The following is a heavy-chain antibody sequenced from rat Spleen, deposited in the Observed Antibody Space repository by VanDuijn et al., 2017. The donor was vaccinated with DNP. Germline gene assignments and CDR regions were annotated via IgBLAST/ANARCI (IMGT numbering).Heavy chain of an antibody. J-gene: IGHJ2*01. CDR1: GFTFSDYY. D-gene: IGHD4-1*01. Sequence: EVHLVESGGGLVQPGRSLKLSCAASGFTFSDYYMAWVRQAPTKGLEWVAYIRYDGGNTYYGDSVKGRFTISRDNARNNLYLQMNSLRSEDMATYYCARHVLPLRVWDYWGQGVMVTVSS. V-gene: IGHV5-22*01. CDR3: ARHVLPLRVWDY. CDR2: IRYDGGNT.